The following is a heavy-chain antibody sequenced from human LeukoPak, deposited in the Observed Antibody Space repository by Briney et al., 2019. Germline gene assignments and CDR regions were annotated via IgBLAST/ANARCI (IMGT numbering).Heavy chain of an antibody. Sequence: PGGSLRLSCSASGFTFSNYDMYWVRQAPGKGLEYVSAISSNGGNTYYADSVKGRFTISRDNSKNTLYLQMSGLRTEDTAIYYCVKAITVSANFDCWGQGTLVTVSS. J-gene: IGHJ4*02. CDR3: VKAITVSANFDC. D-gene: IGHD2-21*02. V-gene: IGHV3-64D*09. CDR2: ISSNGGNT. CDR1: GFTFSNYD.